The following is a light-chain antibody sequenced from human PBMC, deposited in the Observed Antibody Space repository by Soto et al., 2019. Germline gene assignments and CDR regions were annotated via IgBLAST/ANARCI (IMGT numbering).Light chain of an antibody. CDR1: SSNIGSIT. V-gene: IGLV1-44*01. J-gene: IGLJ1*01. CDR2: SNN. Sequence: QSVLTQPPSASGTPGQRVTISCSGSSSNIGSITVNWYQQLPGTAPKLLIYSNNQRPSGVPDRFSGSKSGTSASLAISGRQSEDEADYYCAAWDDSLNGYVFGTGTKVTVL. CDR3: AAWDDSLNGYV.